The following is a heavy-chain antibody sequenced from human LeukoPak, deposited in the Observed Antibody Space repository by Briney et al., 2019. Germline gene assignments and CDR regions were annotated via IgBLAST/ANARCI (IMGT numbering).Heavy chain of an antibody. J-gene: IGHJ6*02. CDR1: GYTLSGYY. V-gene: IGHV1-2*02. D-gene: IGHD4-17*01. CDR3: ARDIPKGTTVTTIYYYYGMDV. CDR2: INPNSGDT. Sequence: ASVKVSCKASGYTLSGYYIHWVRQAPRQGLEWMGWINPNSGDTNYAQNFQGRVTMTTDTSTSTAYMELRSLRSDDTAVYYCARDIPKGTTVTTIYYYYGMDVWGQGTTVTVSS.